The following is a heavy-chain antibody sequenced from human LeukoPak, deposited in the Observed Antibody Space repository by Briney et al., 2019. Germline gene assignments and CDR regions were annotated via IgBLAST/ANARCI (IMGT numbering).Heavy chain of an antibody. CDR2: IYYSGST. CDR1: GGSISSYY. V-gene: IGHV4-59*01. Sequence: SETLSLTCTVSGGSISSYYWSWIRQPPGKGLEWIGYIYYSGSTNGNPSLKSQVTISVDTSKNQFSLKLSSVTAADTAVYYCARDLRYYGMDVWGQGTTVTVSS. J-gene: IGHJ6*02. CDR3: ARDLRYYGMDV.